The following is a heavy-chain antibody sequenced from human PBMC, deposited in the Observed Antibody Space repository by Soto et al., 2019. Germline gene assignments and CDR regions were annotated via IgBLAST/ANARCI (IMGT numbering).Heavy chain of an antibody. CDR1: GGSFSGYY. V-gene: IGHV4-34*01. J-gene: IGHJ2*01. Sequence: QVQLQQWGAGPLRPLETLSLTCGVSGGSFSGYYWAWIRPSPGKGLEWIGEINDRGSINYHPSLKSPGSISVGASTKPCPLNRWSVTAADTAVYYWARESNDILTGPCRVWYFDLWGRGTLVTVSS. CDR2: INDRGSI. CDR3: ARESNDILTGPCRVWYFDL. D-gene: IGHD3-9*01.